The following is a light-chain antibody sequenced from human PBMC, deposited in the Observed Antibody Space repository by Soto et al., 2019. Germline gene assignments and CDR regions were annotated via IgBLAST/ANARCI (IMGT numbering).Light chain of an antibody. CDR2: GAS. Sequence: EVVLTQSPGTLSLSPGERATLSCRASQSVSSSYLAWYQRNPGQAPRLLIYGASSRATGIPDRFSGSGSGTDFTLTISRLEPEDFAVYYCQQYGSSSSWTFGQGTKVDIK. J-gene: IGKJ1*01. CDR3: QQYGSSSSWT. CDR1: QSVSSSY. V-gene: IGKV3-20*01.